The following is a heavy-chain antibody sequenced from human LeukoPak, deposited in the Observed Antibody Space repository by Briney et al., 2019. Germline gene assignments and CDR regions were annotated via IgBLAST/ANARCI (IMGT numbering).Heavy chain of an antibody. D-gene: IGHD1-26*01. Sequence: PGGSLRLSCAASGFTFSSYAMSWVRQAPGKGLEWVSAISGSGGSTYYADSVKGRFTISRDNSKNTLYLQMDSLRAEDTAVYYCAKGKEWELPGPLDYWGQGTLVTVSS. J-gene: IGHJ4*02. CDR2: ISGSGGST. V-gene: IGHV3-23*01. CDR1: GFTFSSYA. CDR3: AKGKEWELPGPLDY.